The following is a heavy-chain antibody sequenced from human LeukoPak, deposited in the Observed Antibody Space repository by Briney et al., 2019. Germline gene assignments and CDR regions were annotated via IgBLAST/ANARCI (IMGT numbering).Heavy chain of an antibody. CDR2: INHSGST. CDR1: GGSFSGYY. D-gene: IGHD2-2*02. J-gene: IGHJ4*02. CDR3: ARGLCSSTSCYTRPIDY. V-gene: IGHV4-34*01. Sequence: SETLSLTCAVYGGSFSGYYWSWIRQPPGKGLEWFGEINHSGSTNYNPSLKSRVTISVDTSKNQFSLKLSSVTAADTAVYYCARGLCSSTSCYTRPIDYWGQGTLVTVSS.